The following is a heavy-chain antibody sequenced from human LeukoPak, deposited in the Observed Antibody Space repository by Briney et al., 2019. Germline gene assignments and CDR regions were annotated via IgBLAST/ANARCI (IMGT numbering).Heavy chain of an antibody. D-gene: IGHD2-21*02. CDR2: ITSKTDGGTT. V-gene: IGHV3-15*01. Sequence: PGGSLRLSCAASGFTFSRAWMTWVRQAPGKGLEWVGRITSKTDGGTTVYVAPVKGGFTISRDDFTNTLYLQMNSLKIEDTAVYYCTTDGGGYCGGDCYEIWGQGTLVTVSS. CDR3: TTDGGGYCGGDCYEI. J-gene: IGHJ4*02. CDR1: GFTFSRAW.